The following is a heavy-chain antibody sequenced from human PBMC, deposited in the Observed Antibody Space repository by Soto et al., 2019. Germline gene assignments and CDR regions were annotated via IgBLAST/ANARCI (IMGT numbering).Heavy chain of an antibody. D-gene: IGHD6-6*01. CDR1: GDSVSSNSAA. Sequence: SQTLSLTCAISGDSVSSNSAAWSWIRQSPSRGLEWLGRTYYRPKWYNDYAVSVKSRITINPDTSKNQFSLQLNSVTPEDTAVYYCARDRSPYSSSSYYFDYWGQGTLVTVSS. J-gene: IGHJ4*02. CDR2: TYYRPKWYN. V-gene: IGHV6-1*01. CDR3: ARDRSPYSSSSYYFDY.